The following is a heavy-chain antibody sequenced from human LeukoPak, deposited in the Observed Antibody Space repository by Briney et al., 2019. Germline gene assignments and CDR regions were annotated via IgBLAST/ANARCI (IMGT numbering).Heavy chain of an antibody. CDR3: ARTHPGTVHDYGDYINDAFDI. V-gene: IGHV4-39*01. CDR2: IYYSGST. J-gene: IGHJ3*02. CDR1: GGSISSSSYY. Sequence: PSETLSLTCTVSGGSISSSSYYWGWIRQPPGKGLEWIGGIYYSGSTYYNPSLKSRVTISVDTSKNQFSLKLSSVTAADTAVYYCARTHPGTVHDYGDYINDAFDIWGQGTMVTVSS. D-gene: IGHD4-17*01.